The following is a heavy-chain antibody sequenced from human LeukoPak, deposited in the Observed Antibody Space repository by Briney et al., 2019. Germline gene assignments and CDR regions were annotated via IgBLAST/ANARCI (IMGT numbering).Heavy chain of an antibody. D-gene: IGHD2-15*01. CDR2: ISSSDSYR. J-gene: IGHJ4*02. CDR1: GFTFSNYG. V-gene: IGHV3-21*01. CDR3: ARDHGSSSLFTH. Sequence: GSLRLSCAASGFTFSNYGMNWVRQAPGKGLEWVSAISSSDSYRHHADSVKGRFTISRDNAKNSLNLQMNSLRAEDTAVYYCARDHGSSSLFTHWGQGTLVTVSS.